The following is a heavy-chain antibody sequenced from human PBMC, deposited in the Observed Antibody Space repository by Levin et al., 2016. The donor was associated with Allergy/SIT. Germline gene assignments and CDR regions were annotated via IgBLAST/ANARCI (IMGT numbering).Heavy chain of an antibody. Sequence: WVRQAPGQGLEWMGGVIAVFGTTDYAQRFQGRLTITADESTSTAYMELSSLRSDDTAIYFCARGGTFYDIFGGVVGPHYFDLWSQGTLVTVSS. D-gene: IGHD3-16*01. J-gene: IGHJ4*02. V-gene: IGHV1-69*01. CDR2: VIAVFGTT. CDR3: ARGGTFYDIFGGVVGPHYFDL.